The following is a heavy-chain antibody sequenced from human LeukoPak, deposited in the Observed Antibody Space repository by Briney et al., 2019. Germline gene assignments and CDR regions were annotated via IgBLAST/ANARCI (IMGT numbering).Heavy chain of an antibody. CDR3: MNPNHYGSGR. J-gene: IGHJ4*02. D-gene: IGHD3-10*01. CDR2: ISQNGDNT. CDR1: GFSFSSYV. Sequence: GGSLRLSCSVSGFSFSSYVLHWVRQAPGKGLESVSGISQNGDNTYYADSVKGRFTISKDNSENTLYLQMNSLRPEDTAVYYCMNPNHYGSGRWGQGTLVTVSS. V-gene: IGHV3-64D*06.